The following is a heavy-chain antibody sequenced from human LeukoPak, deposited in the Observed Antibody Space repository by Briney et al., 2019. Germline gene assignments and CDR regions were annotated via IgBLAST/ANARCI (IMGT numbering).Heavy chain of an antibody. CDR1: GYSFTSYW. CDR3: VRCSWSYWGFDY. Sequence: GESLKISCKGSGYSFTSYWIGWVRPMPGKGLEWMGIIYPGDSDTRYSPSFQGQVTISADKSIGTAYLQWSSLKDSDTAMYYCVRCSWSYWGFDYWGQGTLVTVSS. CDR2: IYPGDSDT. J-gene: IGHJ4*02. D-gene: IGHD1-26*01. V-gene: IGHV5-51*01.